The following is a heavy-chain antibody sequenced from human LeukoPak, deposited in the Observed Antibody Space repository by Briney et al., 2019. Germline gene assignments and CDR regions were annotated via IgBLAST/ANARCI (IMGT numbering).Heavy chain of an antibody. CDR1: GFTLSNAW. CDR2: IKRKTDGATT. Sequence: GRCLRLAWAASGFTLSNAWMSWVRHAPGKGREWVGRIKRKTDGATTDYADPVKGRFTISRDDSKNTMYLQMNRLKTQDTAVYSCTTGAIWRSTVAYFDYWGQGTLVTVSS. V-gene: IGHV3-15*01. D-gene: IGHD4-23*01. J-gene: IGHJ4*02. CDR3: TTGAIWRSTVAYFDY.